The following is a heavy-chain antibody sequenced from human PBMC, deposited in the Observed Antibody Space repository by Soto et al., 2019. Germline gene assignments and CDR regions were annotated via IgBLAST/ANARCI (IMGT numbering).Heavy chain of an antibody. J-gene: IGHJ6*02. V-gene: IGHV3-33*01. CDR2: IWYDGSNK. CDR1: GFTFSSYG. D-gene: IGHD2-2*01. Sequence: QVQLVESGGGVVQPGRSLRLSCAASGFTFSSYGMHWVRQAPGKGLECVAVIWYDGSNKYYADSVKGRFTISRDNSKNTLYLQMNSLRAEDTAVYYCARDGYVSTSCSFGPGVPMDVWCQGTTVTVSS. CDR3: ARDGYVSTSCSFGPGVPMDV.